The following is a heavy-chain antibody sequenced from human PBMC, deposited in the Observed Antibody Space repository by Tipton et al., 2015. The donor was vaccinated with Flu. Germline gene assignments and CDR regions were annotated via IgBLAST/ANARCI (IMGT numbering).Heavy chain of an antibody. CDR3: ARGGGSSSLYAEYFQH. J-gene: IGHJ1*01. Sequence: TLSLTCTVSGYSISSGYYWSWIRQPAGKGLEWIGRIYTSGSTNYNPPLKSRVTMSVDTSKNQSSLKLSSVTAADTAVYYCARGGGSSSLYAEYFQHWGQGTLVTVSS. V-gene: IGHV4-61*02. CDR1: GYSISSGYY. D-gene: IGHD6-6*01. CDR2: IYTSGST.